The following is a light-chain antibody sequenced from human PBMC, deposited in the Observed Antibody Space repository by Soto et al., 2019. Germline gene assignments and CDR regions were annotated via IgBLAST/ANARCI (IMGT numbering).Light chain of an antibody. V-gene: IGKV1-33*01. J-gene: IGKJ5*01. Sequence: DIQMTQSPSSLSASVGDRVTITCQASQDISNYLNWYQQKPGKAPKLLIYDASNLETGVASRFSGSRSGTDFTFTISNLHPEDIATYYCQHYDNLPSITFGQGTRLEIK. CDR2: DAS. CDR3: QHYDNLPSIT. CDR1: QDISNY.